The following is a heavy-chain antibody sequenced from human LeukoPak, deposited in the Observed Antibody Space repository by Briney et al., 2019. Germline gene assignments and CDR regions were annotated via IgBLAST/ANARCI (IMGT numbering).Heavy chain of an antibody. Sequence: SVKVSCKASGGTFSSYAISWVRQAPGQGLEWMGGIIPIFGTANYAQKFQGRVTITADESTSTAYMELSSLRSEVTAVYYCASEPSSGGRWYGMDVWGQGTTVTVSS. CDR2: IIPIFGTA. J-gene: IGHJ6*02. CDR1: GGTFSSYA. V-gene: IGHV1-69*13. CDR3: ASEPSSGGRWYGMDV. D-gene: IGHD2-15*01.